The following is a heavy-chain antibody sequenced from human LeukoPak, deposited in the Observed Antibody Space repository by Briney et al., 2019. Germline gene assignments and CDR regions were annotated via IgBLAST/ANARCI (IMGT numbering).Heavy chain of an antibody. V-gene: IGHV4-34*01. D-gene: IGHD2-2*02. Sequence: SETPSLTCAVYGGSFSGYYWSWIRQPPGKGLEWIGEINHSGSTNYNPSLKSRVTISVDTSKNQFSLKLSSVTAADTAVYYCARRLVVVVPAAIDDWFDPWGQGTLVTVSS. CDR3: ARRLVVVVPAAIDDWFDP. J-gene: IGHJ5*02. CDR1: GGSFSGYY. CDR2: INHSGST.